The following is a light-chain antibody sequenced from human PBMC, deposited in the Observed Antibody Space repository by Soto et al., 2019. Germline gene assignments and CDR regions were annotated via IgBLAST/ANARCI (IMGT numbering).Light chain of an antibody. Sequence: QSVLTQPASVSGSPGQSITISCAGTNSDVGGYAYVSWYQQHPGKAPKVMIYDVSNRPSGVSNRFSGSKSGNTASLTISGLQAEDDADYYCSSYSSIIIGVIFGGGTKLTVL. V-gene: IGLV2-14*01. CDR1: NSDVGGYAY. J-gene: IGLJ2*01. CDR2: DVS. CDR3: SSYSSIIIGVI.